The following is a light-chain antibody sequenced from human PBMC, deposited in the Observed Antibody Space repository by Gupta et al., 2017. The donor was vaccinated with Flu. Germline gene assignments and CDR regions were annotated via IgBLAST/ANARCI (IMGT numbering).Light chain of an antibody. CDR2: EVS. J-gene: IGLJ1*01. CDR3: SSYTSSSCYV. V-gene: IGLV2-14*01. CDR1: SSDVGGYNY. Sequence: QSALTQPASVSGSPGQSITISCTGTSSDVGGYNYVSWYQQHPGKAPKLMIYEVSNRPSGVSNRFSGSKSGNTASLTISGLQAEDEAGYYCSSYTSSSCYVFGTGTKVTVL.